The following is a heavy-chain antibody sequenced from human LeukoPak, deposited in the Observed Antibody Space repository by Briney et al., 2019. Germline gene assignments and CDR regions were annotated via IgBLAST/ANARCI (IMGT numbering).Heavy chain of an antibody. V-gene: IGHV4-34*01. J-gene: IGHJ6*02. CDR1: GGSFSGYY. CDR3: ARVRRYYYYYGMDV. Sequence: SETLSLTCAVYGGSFSGYYWSWIRQPPGKGLEWIREINHSGSTNYNPSLKSRVTISVDTSKNQFSLKLSSVTAADTAVYYCARVRRYYYYYGMDVWGQGTTVTVSS. CDR2: INHSGST.